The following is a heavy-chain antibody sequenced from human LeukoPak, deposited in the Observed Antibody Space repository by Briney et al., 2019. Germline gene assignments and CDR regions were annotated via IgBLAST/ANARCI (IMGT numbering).Heavy chain of an antibody. CDR2: IYYSGST. CDR1: GGSISSYY. CDR3: ARAFVVDSSEKPEIHFDY. V-gene: IGHV4-59*01. J-gene: IGHJ4*02. Sequence: SETLSLTCTVSGGSISSYYWSWIRQPPGKGLEWIGYIYYSGSTNYNPSLKSRVTISVHTSKNQFSLKLSSVTAADTAVYYCARAFVVDSSEKPEIHFDYWGQGTLVTVSS. D-gene: IGHD3-22*01.